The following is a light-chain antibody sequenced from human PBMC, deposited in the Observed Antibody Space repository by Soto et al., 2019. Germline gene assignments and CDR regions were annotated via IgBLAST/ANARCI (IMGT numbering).Light chain of an antibody. CDR2: DAS. CDR3: EQYGSSPRT. CDR1: QTVRNNY. J-gene: IGKJ1*01. V-gene: IGKV3-20*01. Sequence: EFVLTQSPGTLSLSPGERATLSCRASQTVRNNYLAWYQQKPGQAPRLLIYDASSRATGIPDRFSGSGSGTDFTLTISTLEPEDFAVYYCEQYGSSPRTLGQGTKVDIK.